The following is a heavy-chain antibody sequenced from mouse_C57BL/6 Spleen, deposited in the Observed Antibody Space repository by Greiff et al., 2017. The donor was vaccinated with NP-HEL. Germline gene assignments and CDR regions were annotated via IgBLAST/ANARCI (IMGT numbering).Heavy chain of an antibody. CDR2: ISYSGST. CDR1: GYSITSGYD. D-gene: IGHD2-4*01. Sequence: EVQLQESGPGMVKPSQSLSLTCTVTGYSITSGYDWHWIRHFPGNKLEWMGYISYSGSTNYNPSLKSRISITHDTSKNHFFLKLNSVTTEDTATYYCAREGSYYDYDGAMDYWGQGTSVTVSS. V-gene: IGHV3-1*01. CDR3: AREGSYYDYDGAMDY. J-gene: IGHJ4*01.